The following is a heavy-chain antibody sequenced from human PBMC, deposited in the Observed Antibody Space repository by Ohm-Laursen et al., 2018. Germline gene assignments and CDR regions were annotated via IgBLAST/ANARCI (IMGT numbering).Heavy chain of an antibody. J-gene: IGHJ4*02. CDR1: GFTFSSYA. Sequence: SLRLSCAASGFTFSSYAMSWVRQAPGKGLEWVSAISGSGGSTHYADSVKGRFTISRDNSKNTLYLQMNSLRAEDTAVYYCAKSRAAYYYDNSHWGQGTLVTVSS. V-gene: IGHV3-23*01. CDR2: ISGSGGST. D-gene: IGHD3-22*01. CDR3: AKSRAAYYYDNSH.